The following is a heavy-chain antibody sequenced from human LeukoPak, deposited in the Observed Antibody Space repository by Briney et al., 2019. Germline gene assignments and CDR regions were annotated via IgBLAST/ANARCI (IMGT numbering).Heavy chain of an antibody. Sequence: GGSLRLSCAASGFTFSGSALHWVRQASGKGLEWVGRIRSTANGYATAYAASVKGRFTISRDNAKNSLYLQMNSLRAEDTAVYYCARWEFSGSYPRYYYYMDVWGKGTTVTVSS. D-gene: IGHD1-26*01. CDR1: GFTFSGSA. V-gene: IGHV3-73*01. CDR3: ARWEFSGSYPRYYYYMDV. J-gene: IGHJ6*03. CDR2: IRSTANGYAT.